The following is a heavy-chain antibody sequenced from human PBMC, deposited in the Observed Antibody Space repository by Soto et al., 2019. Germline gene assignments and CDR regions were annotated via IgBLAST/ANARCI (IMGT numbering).Heavy chain of an antibody. V-gene: IGHV3-30*18. CDR1: GFTFSSYG. CDR3: AKDFYPTPYSSSWYADWFDP. CDR2: ISYDGSNK. D-gene: IGHD6-13*01. J-gene: IGHJ5*02. Sequence: QVQLVESGGGVVQPGRSLRLSCAASGFTFSSYGMHGVRQAPGKGLEWVAVISYDGSNKYYADSVKGRFTISRDNSKNTLYLQMNSLRAEDTAVYYCAKDFYPTPYSSSWYADWFDPWGQGTLVTVSS.